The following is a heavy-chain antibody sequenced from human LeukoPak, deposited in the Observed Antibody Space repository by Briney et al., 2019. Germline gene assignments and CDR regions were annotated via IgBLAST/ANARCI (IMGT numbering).Heavy chain of an antibody. J-gene: IGHJ4*02. V-gene: IGHV3-48*02. CDR1: GFTFSSYG. CDR2: ISSSSSTV. CDR3: ARPAQYCSGGSCYFDY. D-gene: IGHD2-15*01. Sequence: GGSLRLSCAASGFTFSSYGMNWVRQAPGKGLEWVSYISSSSSTVYCADSVKGRFTISRDNAKNSLYLQMNSLRDEDTAVYYCARPAQYCSGGSCYFDYWGQGTLVTVSS.